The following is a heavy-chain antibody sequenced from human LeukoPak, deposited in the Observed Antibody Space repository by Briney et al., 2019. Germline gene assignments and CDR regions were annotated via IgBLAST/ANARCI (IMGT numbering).Heavy chain of an antibody. D-gene: IGHD3-16*01. CDR3: AKEGAGLGEFVL. Sequence: PSETLSLTCTVSGGSISSSSYYWGWIRQPPGKGLEWIGYIYYSGSTYYNPSLNGRVTISLDTSKNQFSLKLSSVTAADTAVYYCAKEGAGLGEFVLWGQGTLVTVSS. V-gene: IGHV4-31*03. CDR1: GGSISSSSYY. CDR2: IYYSGST. J-gene: IGHJ4*02.